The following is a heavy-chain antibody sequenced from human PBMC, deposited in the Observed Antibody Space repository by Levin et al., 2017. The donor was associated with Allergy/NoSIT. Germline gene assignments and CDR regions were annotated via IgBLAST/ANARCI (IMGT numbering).Heavy chain of an antibody. Sequence: RTSETLSLTCTVSGRSISSYYWSWIRQPPGKGLEWIGYIYYNGNTNYNPSLKSRVTMSIDTSENQFSLKLSSVTAADTAVYYCARGEFRSGLDYWGQGALVTVSS. CDR3: ARGEFRSGLDY. CDR1: GRSISSYY. V-gene: IGHV4-59*01. J-gene: IGHJ4*02. CDR2: IYYNGNT. D-gene: IGHD3-3*01.